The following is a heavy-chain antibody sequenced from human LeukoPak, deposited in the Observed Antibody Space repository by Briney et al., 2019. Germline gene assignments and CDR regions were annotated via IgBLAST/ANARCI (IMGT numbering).Heavy chain of an antibody. D-gene: IGHD6-19*01. CDR1: GYNFTSYW. J-gene: IGHJ3*02. CDR3: ARQGSGWSLDAFDI. CDR2: IFPLDSDT. Sequence: GESLKISCKGSGYNFTSYWIAWVRQMPGKGLEWMGIIFPLDSDTRYSPSFQGQVTISADKSISTAYLQWSSLKASDTAMYYCARQGSGWSLDAFDIWGQGTMVTVSS. V-gene: IGHV5-51*01.